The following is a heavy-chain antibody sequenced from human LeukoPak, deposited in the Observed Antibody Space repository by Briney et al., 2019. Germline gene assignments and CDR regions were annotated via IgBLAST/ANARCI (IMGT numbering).Heavy chain of an antibody. J-gene: IGHJ6*02. CDR1: GFTFSSYW. Sequence: GGSLRLSCAASGFTFSSYWMHWVHQAPGKGLVWVSGINSDGSSTTYADSVKGRFTISRDNAKNTLYLQMNSLRAEDTAVYYCARNLNVWGQGTTVTVSS. CDR2: INSDGSST. CDR3: ARNLNV. V-gene: IGHV3-74*01.